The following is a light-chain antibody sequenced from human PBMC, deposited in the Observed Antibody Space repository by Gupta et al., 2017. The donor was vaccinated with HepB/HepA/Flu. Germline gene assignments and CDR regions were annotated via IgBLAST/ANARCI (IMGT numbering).Light chain of an antibody. J-gene: IGLJ3*02. Sequence: QSALTQPASVSGSPGQSITISCTGDSSDVVDYNLVSWYQQHPGRTPKLIISEVSERPSGVSDRFSGSKSGNTSSLTISGLQAADEADYYCCSYAGTWVFGGGTKLTVL. V-gene: IGLV2-23*02. CDR2: EVS. CDR3: CSYAGTWV. CDR1: SSDVVDYNL.